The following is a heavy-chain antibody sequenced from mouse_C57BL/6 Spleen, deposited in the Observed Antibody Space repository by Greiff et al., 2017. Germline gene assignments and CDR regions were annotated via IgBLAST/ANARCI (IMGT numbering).Heavy chain of an antibody. Sequence: VQLQQPGAELVKPGASVKLSCKASGYTFTSYWMQWVKQRPGQGLEWIGEIDPSDSYTNYNQKFKGKATLTVDTSSSTAYMQLSSLTSEDSAVYYCARGIPFDYWGQGTTLTVSS. CDR2: IDPSDSYT. V-gene: IGHV1-50*01. D-gene: IGHD5-2*01. CDR1: GYTFTSYW. CDR3: ARGIPFDY. J-gene: IGHJ2*01.